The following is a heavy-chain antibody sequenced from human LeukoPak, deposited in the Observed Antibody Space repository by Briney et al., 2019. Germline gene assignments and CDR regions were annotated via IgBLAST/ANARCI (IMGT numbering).Heavy chain of an antibody. CDR2: IKEDGSEK. Sequence: GGSLRLSCAASGFTFSSYWMSWVRQAPGKGLEWVAKIKEDGSEKYYVDSVEGRFTISRDNAKNSLYLQMNNLGAEDTAVYYCARDFGWSDYWGQGTLVTVSS. J-gene: IGHJ4*02. D-gene: IGHD3-9*01. CDR3: ARDFGWSDY. V-gene: IGHV3-7*05. CDR1: GFTFSSYW.